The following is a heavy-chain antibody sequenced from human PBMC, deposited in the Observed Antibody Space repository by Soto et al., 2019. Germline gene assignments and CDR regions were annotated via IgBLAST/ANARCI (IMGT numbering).Heavy chain of an antibody. V-gene: IGHV3-74*01. CDR3: ADSWLPTSY. D-gene: IGHD3-10*01. J-gene: IGHJ4*02. CDR2: ISPDGRTT. Sequence: GESLKISCAASGFSFSHYWMHWVRQAPGKGLVWVSRISPDGRTTTYADSVKGRFTISRDNAKSTLYLQMNSLTVEDGAVYYCADSWLPTSYWGPGTLVTVSS. CDR1: GFSFSHYW.